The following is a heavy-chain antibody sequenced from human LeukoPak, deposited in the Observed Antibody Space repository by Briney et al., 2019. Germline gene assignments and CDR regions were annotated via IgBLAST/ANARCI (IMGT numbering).Heavy chain of an antibody. Sequence: AGSLRLSCAASGFTFSTYDMHWVRQAAGKGLEWVSGIGKGGDTYYAGSVKGRFTTSRENAKRSVYLQMNNLRAGDTAVYYCARGALGFDYWGQGTLVTVSS. CDR3: ARGALGFDY. V-gene: IGHV3-13*04. CDR1: GFTFSTYD. CDR2: IGKGGDT. J-gene: IGHJ4*02.